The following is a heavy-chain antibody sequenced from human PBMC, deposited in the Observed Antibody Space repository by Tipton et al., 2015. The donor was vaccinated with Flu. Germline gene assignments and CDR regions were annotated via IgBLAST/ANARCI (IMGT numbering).Heavy chain of an antibody. CDR3: ARGYCSGGSCSYWYFDL. CDR1: GGSISSHY. D-gene: IGHD2-15*01. Sequence: TLSLTCTVSGGSISSHYWSWIRQPPGKGLEWIGEINHSGSTNYNPSLKSRVTISADTSKNQFSLKLSSVTAADAAVYYCARGYCSGGSCSYWYFDLWGRGTLVTVSS. V-gene: IGHV4-34*01. CDR2: INHSGST. J-gene: IGHJ2*01.